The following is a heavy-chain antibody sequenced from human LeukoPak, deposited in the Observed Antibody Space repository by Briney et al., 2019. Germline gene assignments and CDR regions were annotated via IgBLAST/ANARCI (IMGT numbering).Heavy chain of an antibody. CDR2: ISSSSSYI. CDR1: GFTFSSYS. J-gene: IGHJ4*02. CDR3: ARVGATWSLDY. D-gene: IGHD1-26*01. Sequence: GGSLRLSCAASGFTFSSYSMNWVRQAPGKGLEGVSSISSSSSYIYYADSVKGRFTISRDNAKNSMYLQMNSLRAEDTAVYYCARVGATWSLDYWGQGTLVTVSS. V-gene: IGHV3-21*01.